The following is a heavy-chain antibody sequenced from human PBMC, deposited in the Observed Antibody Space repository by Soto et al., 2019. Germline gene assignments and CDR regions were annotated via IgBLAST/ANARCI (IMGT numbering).Heavy chain of an antibody. D-gene: IGHD3-10*01. CDR3: ANSPMVRGVIGYMDV. J-gene: IGHJ6*03. CDR2: IIPILGIA. V-gene: IGHV1-69*02. Sequence: SVKVSCKASGGTFSSYTISWVRQAPGQGLEWMGRIIPILGIANYAQKFQGRVTITADKSTSTAYMELSSLRSEDTAVYYCANSPMVRGVIGYMDVWGKGTTVTVSS. CDR1: GGTFSSYT.